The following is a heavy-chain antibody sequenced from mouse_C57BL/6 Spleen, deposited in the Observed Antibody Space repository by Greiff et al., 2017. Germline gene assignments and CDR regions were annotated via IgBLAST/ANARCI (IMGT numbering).Heavy chain of an antibody. V-gene: IGHV3-6*01. J-gene: IGHJ3*01. D-gene: IGHD2-3*01. CDR1: GYSITSGYY. CDR2: ISYNGSN. CDR3: ARDRGGYDGYFHEGFAY. Sequence: EVQLVESGPGLVKPAQSLSLTCTVTGYSITSGYYWNWIRQFPGNKLEWMGYISYNGSNKYNPSLKNRISITRDTSKNQFFLKLNSVTTEDTATYYCARDRGGYDGYFHEGFAYWGQGTLVTVSA.